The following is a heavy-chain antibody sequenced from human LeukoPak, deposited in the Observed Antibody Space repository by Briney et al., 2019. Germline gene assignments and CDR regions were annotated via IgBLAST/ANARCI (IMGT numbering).Heavy chain of an antibody. V-gene: IGHV4-59*08. CDR2: IYYTGST. Sequence: SETLSLTCSVSGGSISGYYWSWIRQPPGKGLEWTGFIYYTGSTFYDPTLKSRVTISVDTSKTQLSLKLTSVTAADTAVYYCARLSGSGSFYDPGNWFDPWGQGIQVTVSS. CDR1: GGSISGYY. CDR3: ARLSGSGSFYDPGNWFDP. D-gene: IGHD3-10*01. J-gene: IGHJ5*02.